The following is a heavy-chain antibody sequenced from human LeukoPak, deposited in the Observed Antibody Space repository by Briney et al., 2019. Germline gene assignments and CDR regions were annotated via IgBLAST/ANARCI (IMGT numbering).Heavy chain of an antibody. J-gene: IGHJ4*02. CDR1: GFTVSSNY. Sequence: GGSLRLSCAASGFTVSSNYMSWVRQAPGKGLEWVSAISGSGGDTYYADSVKGRFTISRDNSKNTLYLQMSSLRAEDTALYYCAKIGGGGKFDYWGQGTLVTVSS. CDR2: ISGSGGDT. CDR3: AKIGGGGKFDY. V-gene: IGHV3-23*01.